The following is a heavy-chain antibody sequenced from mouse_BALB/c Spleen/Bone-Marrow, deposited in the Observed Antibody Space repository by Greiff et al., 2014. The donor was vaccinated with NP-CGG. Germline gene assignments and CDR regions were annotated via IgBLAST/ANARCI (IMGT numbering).Heavy chain of an antibody. CDR3: ARNKNDYDGTLAY. V-gene: IGHV2-4-1*01. Sequence: QVQLQQSGPGLVQPSQSLSITCTVSGFSLTSYGVHWVRQSPGKGLEWLGVIWSGGSTDHNAAFISRLSISKDNSKSQVFFKMNRLQADDTAIYYCARNKNDYDGTLAYKRQGTLVTVSA. CDR1: GFSLTSYG. CDR2: IWSGGST. D-gene: IGHD2-4*01. J-gene: IGHJ3*01.